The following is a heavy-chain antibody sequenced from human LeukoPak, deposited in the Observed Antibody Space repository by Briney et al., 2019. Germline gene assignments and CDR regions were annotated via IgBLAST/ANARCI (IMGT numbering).Heavy chain of an antibody. D-gene: IGHD4-17*01. CDR3: AKRHRDFTMTTGHYFDY. CDR1: GFTFGNYA. CDR2: ISGNGVT. Sequence: GSLRLSCAASGFTFGNYAMTWVRQAPGKGLEWVSSISGNGVTYYRDSVKGRFTISRDNSKNTLYLEMNNLSAEDTAVYYCAKRHRDFTMTTGHYFDYWGQGTLVTASS. V-gene: IGHV3-23*01. J-gene: IGHJ4*02.